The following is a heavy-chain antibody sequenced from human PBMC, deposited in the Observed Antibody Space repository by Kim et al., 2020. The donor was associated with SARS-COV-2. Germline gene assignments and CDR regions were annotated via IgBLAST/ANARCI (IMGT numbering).Heavy chain of an antibody. CDR3: AGPPYDILTGYLDY. Sequence: SETLSLTCTVSGGSISSSSYYWGWIRQPPGKGLEWFGSIYYSGSTYYNPSLKSRVTISVETSKNQFSLKLSSVTAADTAVYYCAGPPYDILTGYLDYWGQGTLVTVSS. V-gene: IGHV4-39*07. CDR2: IYYSGST. J-gene: IGHJ4*02. D-gene: IGHD3-9*01. CDR1: GGSISSSSYY.